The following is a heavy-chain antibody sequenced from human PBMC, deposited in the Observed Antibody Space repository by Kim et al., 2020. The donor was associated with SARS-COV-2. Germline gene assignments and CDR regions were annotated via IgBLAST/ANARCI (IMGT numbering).Heavy chain of an antibody. Sequence: GGSLRLSCAASGFTFGDYAMHWVRQAPGKGLEWVSGISWNSGSIGYADSVKGRFTISRDNAKNSLYLQMNSLRAEDTALYYCAKNNYYYYDSSGYSHDAFDIWGQGTMVTVSS. J-gene: IGHJ3*02. CDR2: ISWNSGSI. CDR3: AKNNYYYYDSSGYSHDAFDI. CDR1: GFTFGDYA. V-gene: IGHV3-9*01. D-gene: IGHD3-22*01.